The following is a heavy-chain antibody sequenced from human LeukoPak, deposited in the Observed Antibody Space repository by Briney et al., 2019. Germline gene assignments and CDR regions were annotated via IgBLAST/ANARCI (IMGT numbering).Heavy chain of an antibody. CDR2: IIPIFGTA. J-gene: IGHJ6*02. CDR3: ARVRLPYYYYGMDV. V-gene: IGHV1-69*13. Sequence: SVKVSCKASGGTFSSYAISWVRQAPGQGLEWMGGIIPIFGTANYAQKFQGRVTITADESTSTAYMELSSLRSEDTAVYYCARVRLPYYYYGMDVWAKGPRSPSP. CDR1: GGTFSSYA. D-gene: IGHD4-11*01.